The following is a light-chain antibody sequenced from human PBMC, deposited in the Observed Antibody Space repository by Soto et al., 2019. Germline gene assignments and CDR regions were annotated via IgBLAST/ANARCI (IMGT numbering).Light chain of an antibody. V-gene: IGLV2-14*01. CDR3: TSYASGSSHVV. Sequence: QSALTQPASVSGSPGQSITLSCTGTSGGIGGYDYVSWYQRHPGKAPKLIIYDVNNRPSGVSNRFSGSKSGNTASLTISGLQAEDEADYYCTSYASGSSHVVFGGGTKVTVL. CDR1: SGGIGGYDY. J-gene: IGLJ2*01. CDR2: DVN.